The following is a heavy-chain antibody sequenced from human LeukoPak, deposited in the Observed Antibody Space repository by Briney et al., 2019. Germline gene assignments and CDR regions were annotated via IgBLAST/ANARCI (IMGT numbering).Heavy chain of an antibody. CDR1: GFSFSSYA. D-gene: IGHD6-6*01. V-gene: IGHV3-23*01. CDR2: VSGGGDTT. Sequence: QPGGSLRLSCAASGFSFSSYAMSWVRQAPGKGLEWVSAVSGGGDTTYTADSVKGRFTISRDNSKNTIYLQMNTLITEDTALYYCAGISYSGTWPVGYWGRGTLVTVTA. J-gene: IGHJ4*02. CDR3: AGISYSGTWPVGY.